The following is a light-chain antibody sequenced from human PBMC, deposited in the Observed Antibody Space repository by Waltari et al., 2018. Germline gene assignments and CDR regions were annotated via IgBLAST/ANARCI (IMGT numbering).Light chain of an antibody. Sequence: EIVLTQSPGTLSLSPGERATLSCRASQSVSSSYLAWYQQKPGQAPRRLIYGASSRATGIPDRFSGSGSGTDFTLTISRLEPEDFAVYYCQQYGSSPLWTFGQGTKLEIK. V-gene: IGKV3-20*01. CDR2: GAS. CDR1: QSVSSSY. J-gene: IGKJ2*02. CDR3: QQYGSSPLWT.